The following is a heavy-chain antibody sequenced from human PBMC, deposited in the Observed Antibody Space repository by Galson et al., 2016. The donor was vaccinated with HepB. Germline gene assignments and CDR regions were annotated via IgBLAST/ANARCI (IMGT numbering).Heavy chain of an antibody. CDR1: GFTVSSNH. Sequence: LRLSCAASGFTVSSNHMSWVRQAPGKGLEWVSVFYGGGIINYADSVKGRFTVSRENSENTLFLQMNSLRADDTAVYYCARLRPEYNYAYDYWGQGTLVTVSS. D-gene: IGHD5-18*01. CDR3: ARLRPEYNYAYDY. J-gene: IGHJ4*02. V-gene: IGHV3-53*01. CDR2: FYGGGII.